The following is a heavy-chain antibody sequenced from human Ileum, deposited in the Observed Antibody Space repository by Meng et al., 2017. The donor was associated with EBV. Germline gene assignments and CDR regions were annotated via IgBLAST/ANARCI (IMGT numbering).Heavy chain of an antibody. CDR1: VGSLSRVYNY. D-gene: IGHD2-2*02. CDR2: IYYSERT. Sequence: QARPQESGPDLVTPSQTRSRPFHSSVGSLSRVYNYSVRIGQPPGMGLEGIVYIYYSERTYYNPSIESRVIMSVDTSKNQFSLNLNSVTAADTAVYYCGRVISDCFSTICYKVWFDHWGQGTLVTVSS. J-gene: IGHJ5*02. CDR3: GRVISDCFSTICYKVWFDH. V-gene: IGHV4-30-4*01.